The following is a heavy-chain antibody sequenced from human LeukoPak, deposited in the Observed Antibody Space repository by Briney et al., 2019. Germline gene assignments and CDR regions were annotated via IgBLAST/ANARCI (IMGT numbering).Heavy chain of an antibody. CDR1: GLTFSGYA. CDR2: ISYNGINK. CDR3: ARGNGGSFDY. J-gene: IGHJ4*02. V-gene: IGHV3-30*04. D-gene: IGHD4-23*01. Sequence: PGGSLRLSCAASGLTFSGYAVHWVRQAPGKGLDWVAVISYNGINKYYADSVKGRFTISRDNSKNTLHLQMNSLRAQDTAVYYCARGNGGSFDYWGQGTLVTVSS.